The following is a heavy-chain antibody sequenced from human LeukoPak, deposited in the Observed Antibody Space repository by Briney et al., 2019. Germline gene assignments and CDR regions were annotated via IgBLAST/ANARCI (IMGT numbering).Heavy chain of an antibody. V-gene: IGHV4-4*07. CDR1: GGSISSYY. CDR2: IYTSGST. J-gene: IGHJ6*02. D-gene: IGHD2-15*01. Sequence: PSETLSLTCTVSGGSISSYYWSWIRQPAGKGLEWIGRIYTSGSTNYNPSLKSRVTMPVDTSKNQFSLKLSSVTAADTAVYYCARARTSCSGGSCYPVLGYYYGMDVWGQGTTVTVSS. CDR3: ARARTSCSGGSCYPVLGYYYGMDV.